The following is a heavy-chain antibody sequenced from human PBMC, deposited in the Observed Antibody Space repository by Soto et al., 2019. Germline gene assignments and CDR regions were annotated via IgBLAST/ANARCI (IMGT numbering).Heavy chain of an antibody. D-gene: IGHD3-22*01. J-gene: IGHJ4*02. CDR3: ARGKGYYYDSSGYYYEAVDY. Sequence: QVQLVQSGAEVKKPGSSVKVSCKASGGTFGSYAISWVRQAPGQGLEWMGGIIPIFGTANYAQKFQGRVTISADESTSTAYMELSSLRSEDTAVYYCARGKGYYYDSSGYYYEAVDYWGQGTLVTVSS. CDR1: GGTFGSYA. V-gene: IGHV1-69*01. CDR2: IIPIFGTA.